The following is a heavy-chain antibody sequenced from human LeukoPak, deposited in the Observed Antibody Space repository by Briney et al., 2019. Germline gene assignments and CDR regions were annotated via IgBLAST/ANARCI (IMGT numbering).Heavy chain of an antibody. V-gene: IGHV3-23*01. CDR1: GFTFSSYA. CDR3: AKVLGYCSSTSCYGGFDY. Sequence: RGSLRLSCAASGFTFSSYAMSWVRQAPGKGLEWVSAISGGGGSTYYADSVKGRFTISRDNSKNTLYLQMNSLRAEDTAVYYCAKVLGYCSSTSCYGGFDYWGQGTLVTVSS. J-gene: IGHJ4*02. CDR2: ISGGGGST. D-gene: IGHD2-2*01.